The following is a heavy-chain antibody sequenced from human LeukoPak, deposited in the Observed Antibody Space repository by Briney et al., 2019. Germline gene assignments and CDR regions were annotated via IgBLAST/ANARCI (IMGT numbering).Heavy chain of an antibody. V-gene: IGHV4-39*01. Sequence: PSETLSLTCTVSGGAISSSSYYWGWIRQPPGKGLEWIGSIFYTGNTYYNPSLKSRVTISVDTSKNQFSLKLSSVTAADTALYYCARHRLGAVAELDDWGQGTLVTVSS. J-gene: IGHJ4*02. CDR3: ARHRLGAVAELDD. CDR2: IFYTGNT. CDR1: GGAISSSSYY. D-gene: IGHD6-19*01.